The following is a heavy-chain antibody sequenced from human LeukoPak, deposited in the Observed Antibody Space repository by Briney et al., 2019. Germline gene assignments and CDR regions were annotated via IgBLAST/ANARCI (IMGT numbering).Heavy chain of an antibody. V-gene: IGHV4-59*01. Sequence: PSETLSLTCTVSGGSISGYYWAWIRQPPGKVLEWIGYIHYSGNTNYNPSLKSRVSVSVDTSKNQFSLILTSVTAADTAVYYCTKIANGGLSDYWGQGTLVTVSS. CDR2: IHYSGNT. D-gene: IGHD2-8*01. CDR3: TKIANGGLSDY. J-gene: IGHJ4*02. CDR1: GGSISGYY.